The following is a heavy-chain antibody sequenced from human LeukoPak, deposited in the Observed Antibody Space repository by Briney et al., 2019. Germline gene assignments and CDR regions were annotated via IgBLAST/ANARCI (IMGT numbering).Heavy chain of an antibody. CDR2: ITGSGTTI. Sequence: GGSLRLSCAASGFTFNIYEMNWVRQAPGRGLEWIAYITGSGTTIHYADSVKGRFTISRDNSKNTLYLQMNSLRAEDTAVYYCARDRHGDYGVGYWGQGTLVTVSS. V-gene: IGHV3-48*03. J-gene: IGHJ4*02. CDR1: GFTFNIYE. D-gene: IGHD4-17*01. CDR3: ARDRHGDYGVGY.